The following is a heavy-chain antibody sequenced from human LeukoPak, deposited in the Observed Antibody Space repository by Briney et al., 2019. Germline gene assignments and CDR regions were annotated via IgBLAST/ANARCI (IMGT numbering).Heavy chain of an antibody. D-gene: IGHD3-22*01. CDR2: ISGSGGST. J-gene: IGHJ5*02. CDR1: GFTFSSYA. Sequence: GGSLRLSCAASGFTFSSYAMSWVRQAPGKGLEWVSAISGSGGSTYYADSVKGRFTISRDSSKNTLYLQMNSLRAEDTAVYYCAKDSPGDYYDSSGYYVWFDPWGQGTLVTVSS. V-gene: IGHV3-23*01. CDR3: AKDSPGDYYDSSGYYVWFDP.